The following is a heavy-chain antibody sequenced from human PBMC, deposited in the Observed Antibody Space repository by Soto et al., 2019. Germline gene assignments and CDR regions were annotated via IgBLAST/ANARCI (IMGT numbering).Heavy chain of an antibody. Sequence: PGGSLRLSCAASGFTFNRHTMAWVRQGQGKXLEWVSVIGGSGTTTYYADSVKGRFDISRDNSKNEVYLQLNSLRAEDTAVYFCTKTSGDFWTGYSPWNFADWGQGSLVTVSS. CDR2: IGGSGTTT. D-gene: IGHD3-3*01. CDR3: TKTSGDFWTGYSPWNFAD. CDR1: GFTFNRHT. V-gene: IGHV3-23*01. J-gene: IGHJ4*02.